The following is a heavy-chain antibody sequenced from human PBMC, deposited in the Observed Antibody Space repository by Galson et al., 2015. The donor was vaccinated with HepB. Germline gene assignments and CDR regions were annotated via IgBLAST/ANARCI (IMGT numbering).Heavy chain of an antibody. D-gene: IGHD1-1*01. CDR3: AREERRGASYYLDS. CDR1: GFMFDTYA. J-gene: IGHJ4*02. V-gene: IGHV3-30*14. Sequence: SLRLSCAASGFMFDTYAMHWGRQAPGKGLEWVAIISYADSQNYYADSVKGRFTISRDNSKNTLFLHMKNLRRDDTAVYYCAREERRGASYYLDSWGQGTLVTVSA. CDR2: ISYADSQN.